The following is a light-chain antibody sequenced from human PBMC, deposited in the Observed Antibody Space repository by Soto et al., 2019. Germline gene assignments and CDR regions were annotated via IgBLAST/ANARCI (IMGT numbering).Light chain of an antibody. CDR3: QQYNSLPYP. CDR2: KAS. CDR1: QSISSW. Sequence: DIQMTQSPSTLSASVGDRVTITCRASQSISSWLAWYQQKPGKAPNVVIYKASTLESGVPSRFSGSGSGTEFTLTISSLQPDDFPTYYCQQYNSLPYPFGQGTKLQIK. V-gene: IGKV1-5*03. J-gene: IGKJ2*01.